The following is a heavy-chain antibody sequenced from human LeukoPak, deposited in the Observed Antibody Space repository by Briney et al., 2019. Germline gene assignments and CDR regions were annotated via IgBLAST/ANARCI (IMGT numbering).Heavy chain of an antibody. CDR1: GVTFSDYS. V-gene: IGHV3-48*01. Sequence: GGSLRLSCAASGVTFSDYSMNWVRQAPGKGLEWVSYIRSRNSAIYYADSVKGRFTISRDSAKNSLYLQMNSLRAEDTAVYYCARVNLAGAFDIWGQGTMVTVSS. CDR3: ARVNLAGAFDI. CDR2: IRSRNSAI. J-gene: IGHJ3*02. D-gene: IGHD2-21*01.